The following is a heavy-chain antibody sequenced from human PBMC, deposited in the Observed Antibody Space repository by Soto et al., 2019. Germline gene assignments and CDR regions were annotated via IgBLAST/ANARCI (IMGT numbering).Heavy chain of an antibody. J-gene: IGHJ3*02. CDR1: GGTFSSYA. CDR3: ASAITMIGFAFAM. CDR2: IIPIFGAA. D-gene: IGHD3-22*01. V-gene: IGHV1-69*01. Sequence: QVQLVQSGAEVKKAGSSVKVSCKASGGTFSSYAISWVRQAPGQGLEWMGGIIPIFGAANYAPKFQGRVTMTAHESASTAYMELGSLGSDDTAVYYCASAITMIGFAFAMGGEGTMVTVSS.